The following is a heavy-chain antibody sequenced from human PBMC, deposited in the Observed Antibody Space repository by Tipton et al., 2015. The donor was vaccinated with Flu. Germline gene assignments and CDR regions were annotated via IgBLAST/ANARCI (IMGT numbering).Heavy chain of an antibody. Sequence: QLVQSGAEVKKPGASVKVSCKASGYTFTSYGIGWVRQAPGQGLEWMGWISAYNGNTNYAQKLQGRVTMTTDTSTSTAYMELRSLRSDDTAVYYCARDGTRYSSSWFLSFDPWGQGTLVTVSS. CDR3: ARDGTRYSSSWFLSFDP. CDR2: ISAYNGNT. D-gene: IGHD6-13*01. V-gene: IGHV1-18*01. CDR1: GYTFTSYG. J-gene: IGHJ5*02.